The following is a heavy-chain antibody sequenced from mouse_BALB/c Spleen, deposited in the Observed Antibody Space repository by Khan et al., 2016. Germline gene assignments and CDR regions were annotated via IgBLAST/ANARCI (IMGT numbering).Heavy chain of an antibody. Sequence: EVELVESGGGLVQPGGSRKLSCAASGFNFSSFGMHWVRQAPEKGLEWVAYISSGSNTIYSADTVKGRFTISSDNPKKTLFMPMPSLRSEDTAIYYCARRIVTRDYYGMDYWGQGTSVTVSS. CDR1: GFNFSSFG. D-gene: IGHD2-5*01. CDR2: ISSGSNTI. V-gene: IGHV5-17*02. J-gene: IGHJ4*01. CDR3: ARRIVTRDYYGMDY.